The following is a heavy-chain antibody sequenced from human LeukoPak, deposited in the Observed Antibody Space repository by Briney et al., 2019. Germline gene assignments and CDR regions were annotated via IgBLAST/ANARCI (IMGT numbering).Heavy chain of an antibody. CDR2: IYYSGST. J-gene: IGHJ4*02. D-gene: IGHD3-3*01. Sequence: PSETLSLTCTVSGGSISSGDYYWSWIRQPPGKGLEWIGYIYYSGSTYCNPSLKSRVTISVDTSKNQFSLKLSSVTAADTAVYYCARVARRGGFLDSDYWGQGTLVTVSS. CDR1: GGSISSGDYY. CDR3: ARVARRGGFLDSDY. V-gene: IGHV4-30-4*08.